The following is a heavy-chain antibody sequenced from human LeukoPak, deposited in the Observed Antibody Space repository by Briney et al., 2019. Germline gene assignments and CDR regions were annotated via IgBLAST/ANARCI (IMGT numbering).Heavy chain of an antibody. V-gene: IGHV4-34*01. D-gene: IGHD6-6*01. J-gene: IGHJ4*02. CDR3: ARGHSTSGFDY. CDR2: IDHSGSV. Sequence: SETLSLTCAVSGEPFSGYYWTWIRQPPVKGLEWIGQIDHSGSVNYNPSLESRVSISVDKPKKQFSLKVNSVTAADTAVYFCARGHSTSGFDYWGQGARVSVSS. CDR1: GEPFSGYY.